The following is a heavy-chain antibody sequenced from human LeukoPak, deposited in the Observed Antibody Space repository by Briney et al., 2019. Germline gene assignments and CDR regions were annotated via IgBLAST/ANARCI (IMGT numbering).Heavy chain of an antibody. Sequence: GGTLRLSCAASGFTFSSYWMHWVRQAPGKGLVWVSRINNDGSSTSYADSVKGRFTISGDNAKNTLYLQMNSLRAEDTAVYYCARSPIVVAPVDYWGQGTLVTVSS. CDR1: GFTFSSYW. J-gene: IGHJ4*02. CDR2: INNDGSST. CDR3: ARSPIVVAPVDY. D-gene: IGHD3-22*01. V-gene: IGHV3-74*01.